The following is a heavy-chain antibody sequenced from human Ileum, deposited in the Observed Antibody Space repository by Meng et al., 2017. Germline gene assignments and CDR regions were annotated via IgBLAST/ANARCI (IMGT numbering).Heavy chain of an antibody. J-gene: IGHJ1*01. CDR1: GFTLSPYW. CDR2: INSDGSDI. D-gene: IGHD3-22*01. CDR3: ARVGYYDSSNYYAYFQH. Sequence: GESLKISCAASGFTLSPYWMHWVRQTPEKGLVWVARINSDGSDISYADSVKGRFTISRDDAKNTLYLQMNSLRAEDTAVYYCARVGYYDSSNYYAYFQHWGQGTLVTVSS. V-gene: IGHV3-74*01.